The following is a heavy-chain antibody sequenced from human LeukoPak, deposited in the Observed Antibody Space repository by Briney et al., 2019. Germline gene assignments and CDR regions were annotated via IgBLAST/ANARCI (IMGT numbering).Heavy chain of an antibody. CDR3: ARVFTRNYYHYYMDV. Sequence: SVKVSCKASGGTFSSYAISWVRQAPGQGLEWMGGIIPIFGTANYAQKFQGRVTITADESTSTAYMELSSLRSEDTAVYYCARVFTRNYYHYYMDVWGKRTTVTVSS. V-gene: IGHV1-69*01. CDR1: GGTFSSYA. CDR2: IIPIFGTA. J-gene: IGHJ6*03.